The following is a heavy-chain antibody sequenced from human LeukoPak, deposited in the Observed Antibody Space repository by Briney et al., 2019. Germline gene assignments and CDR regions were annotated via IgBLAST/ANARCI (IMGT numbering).Heavy chain of an antibody. CDR3: ARTNSGSYYNFDY. V-gene: IGHV1-69*01. CDR2: IIPIFGTA. J-gene: IGHJ4*02. Sequence: SVKVSCKASGGTFSSYAISWVRQAPGQGLEWMGGIIPIFGTANYAQKFQGRVTITADESTSTAYMELSSLRSEDTAVYYCARTNSGSYYNFDYWGQGTLVTVSS. CDR1: GGTFSSYA. D-gene: IGHD1-26*01.